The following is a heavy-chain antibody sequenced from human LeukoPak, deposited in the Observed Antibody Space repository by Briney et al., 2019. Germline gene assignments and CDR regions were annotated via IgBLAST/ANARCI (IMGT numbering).Heavy chain of an antibody. V-gene: IGHV6-1*01. Sequence: SQTLSLTCVISGDSASSDNDAWNWIRQSPSRGLEWLGRIYYRSKWYNDYAPSVRSRITINPDTSKNQFSLQLNSVTPEDTAVYYCARQDSGSNYYYGINVWGQGTTVTVSS. CDR2: IYYRSKWYN. J-gene: IGHJ6*02. D-gene: IGHD1-26*01. CDR3: ARQDSGSNYYYGINV. CDR1: GDSASSDNDA.